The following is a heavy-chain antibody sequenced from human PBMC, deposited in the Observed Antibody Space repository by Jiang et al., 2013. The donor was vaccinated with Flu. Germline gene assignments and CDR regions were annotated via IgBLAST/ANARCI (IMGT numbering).Heavy chain of an antibody. D-gene: IGHD1-26*01. CDR2: IDWDDDE. J-gene: IGHJ4*02. V-gene: IGHV2-70*11. CDR1: GFSLSTSGMC. CDR3: ARVISTTATASFDS. Sequence: KPTQTLTLTCTFSGFSLSTSGMCVSWIRQPPGKALEWLARIDWDDDEHYSPSLKTRLSVSKDTSKNQVVLTMTDMGPADTATYFCARVISTTATASFDSWGQGTQVTVSS.